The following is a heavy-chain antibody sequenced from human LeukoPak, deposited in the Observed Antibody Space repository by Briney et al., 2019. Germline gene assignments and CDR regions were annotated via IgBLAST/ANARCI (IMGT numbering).Heavy chain of an antibody. V-gene: IGHV3-30*02. J-gene: IGHJ4*02. Sequence: PGGSLRLSCAASGFTFSSYGMHWVRQAPGKGLEWVAFIRYDGSSKYYADSVKGRFTISRDNSKNTLYLQMNSLRAEDTAVYYCAKRSGKMATGNFDYWGQGTLVTVSS. D-gene: IGHD5-24*01. CDR1: GFTFSSYG. CDR3: AKRSGKMATGNFDY. CDR2: IRYDGSSK.